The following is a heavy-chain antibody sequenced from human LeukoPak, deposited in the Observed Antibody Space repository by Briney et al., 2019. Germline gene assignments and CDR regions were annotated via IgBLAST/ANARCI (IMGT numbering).Heavy chain of an antibody. CDR3: ATERFAYGGKSVYGY. Sequence: ASVNVSCKASGYTFIGYYMHWVRQAPGHGREWMGWINPNSGRTKYAQKFQGRVTMTRDTSISTAYMELSRLRSDDTAVYYCATERFAYGGKSVYGYWGQGTLVTVSS. CDR2: INPNSGRT. CDR1: GYTFIGYY. V-gene: IGHV1-2*02. J-gene: IGHJ4*02. D-gene: IGHD4-23*01.